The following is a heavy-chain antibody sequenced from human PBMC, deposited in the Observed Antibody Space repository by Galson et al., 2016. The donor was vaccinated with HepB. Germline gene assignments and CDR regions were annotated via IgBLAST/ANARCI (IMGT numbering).Heavy chain of an antibody. Sequence: SLRLSCAASGFIFSIYNMNWVRQAPGKGLEWVSFISSSSSYIYYADSVKGRFTISRDNAKNSLYLHMNSLRDEDTAVYYCARAGPWGSYYPRFDFWGQGTLVTVSS. CDR1: GFIFSIYN. CDR3: ARAGPWGSYYPRFDF. CDR2: ISSSSSYI. V-gene: IGHV3-21*05. D-gene: IGHD3-10*01. J-gene: IGHJ4*02.